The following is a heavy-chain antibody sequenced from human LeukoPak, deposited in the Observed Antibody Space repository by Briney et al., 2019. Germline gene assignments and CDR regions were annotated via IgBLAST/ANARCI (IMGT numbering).Heavy chain of an antibody. CDR2: INHSGST. J-gene: IGHJ4*02. V-gene: IGHV4-34*01. CDR1: GGSFSGYY. D-gene: IGHD3-10*01. Sequence: SETLSLTCAVYGGSFSGYYWSWIRQPPGKGLEWIGEINHSGSTNYNPSLKSRVTISVDTSKNQFSLKLSSVTAADTAVYYCAASRGFFRRQKIDYWGQGTLVTVSS. CDR3: AASRGFFRRQKIDY.